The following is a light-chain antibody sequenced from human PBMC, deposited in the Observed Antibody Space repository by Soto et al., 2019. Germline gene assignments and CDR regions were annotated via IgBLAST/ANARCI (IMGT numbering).Light chain of an antibody. J-gene: IGLJ1*01. CDR2: STN. CDR1: SGSVSSSSY. V-gene: IGLV8-61*01. Sequence: QAVVTQEPSFSVSPGGTVTLTCGLNSGSVSSSSYHSWYQQTPGQTPRTLIYSTNNRSSGVPDRFSGSILGSKAALTITGAQADDECDYYCVLYLGSGIDVFGTGTKVTVL. CDR3: VLYLGSGIDV.